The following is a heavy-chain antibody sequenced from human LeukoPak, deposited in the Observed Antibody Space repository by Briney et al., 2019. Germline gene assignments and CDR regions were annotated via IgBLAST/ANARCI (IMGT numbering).Heavy chain of an antibody. CDR2: IYHSGST. CDR1: GGSISSGGYY. CDR3: ARGTDRITIFGVAFDY. Sequence: SQTLSLTCTVSGGSISSGGYYWSWIRQPPGKGLEWIGYIYHSGSTYYNPSLKSRVTTSVDRSKNQFSLKLSSVTAADTAVYYCARGTDRITIFGVAFDYWGQGTLVTVSS. J-gene: IGHJ4*02. D-gene: IGHD3-3*01. V-gene: IGHV4-30-2*01.